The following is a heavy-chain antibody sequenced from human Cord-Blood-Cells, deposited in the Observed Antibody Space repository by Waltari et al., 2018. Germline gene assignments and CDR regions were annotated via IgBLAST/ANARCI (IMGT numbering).Heavy chain of an antibody. V-gene: IGHV3-73*01. CDR1: GFTFSGSA. Sequence: EVQLVESGGGLVQPGGSLKLSCAASGFTFSGSAIPWVGQASGKGLEWVGRSRSKANSYATAYAASVKGRFTISRDDSKNTAYLQMNSLKTEDTAVYYCTTRPPSVVGATDYWGQGTLVTVSS. D-gene: IGHD1-26*01. CDR3: TTRPPSVVGATDY. J-gene: IGHJ4*02. CDR2: SRSKANSYAT.